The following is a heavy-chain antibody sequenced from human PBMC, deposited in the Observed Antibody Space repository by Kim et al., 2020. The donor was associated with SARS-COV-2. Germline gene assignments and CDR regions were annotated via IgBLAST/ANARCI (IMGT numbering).Heavy chain of an antibody. V-gene: IGHV4-59*01. D-gene: IGHD5-18*01. Sequence: SETLSLTCTVSGGSISSYYWSWIRQPPGKGLEWIGYIYYSGSTNYNPSLKSRVTISVDTSKNQFSLKLSSVTAADTAGYYCARTDFRGYSPSFDYWGQGTLVTVSS. CDR1: GGSISSYY. CDR2: IYYSGST. CDR3: ARTDFRGYSPSFDY. J-gene: IGHJ4*02.